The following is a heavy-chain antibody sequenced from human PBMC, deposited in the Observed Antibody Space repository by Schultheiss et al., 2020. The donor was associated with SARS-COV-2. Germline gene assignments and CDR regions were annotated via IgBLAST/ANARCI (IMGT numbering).Heavy chain of an antibody. D-gene: IGHD5/OR15-5a*01. CDR3: ARILRSVMGDP. CDR2: VSANNGDT. J-gene: IGHJ5*02. V-gene: IGHV1-18*04. CDR1: GYTFTSYY. Sequence: ASVKVSCKASGYTFTSYYMHWVRQAPGQGLEVIGWVSANNGDTNYAQKFRGRVTLTRDTPTSTAYMELRSLRSDDTAVYYCARILRSVMGDPWGQGTLVTVSS.